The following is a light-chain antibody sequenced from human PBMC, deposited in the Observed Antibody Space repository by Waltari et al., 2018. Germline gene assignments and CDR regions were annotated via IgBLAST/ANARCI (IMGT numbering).Light chain of an antibody. CDR2: DVS. V-gene: IGLV2-23*02. Sequence: QSALTQPAAVSGSPGQSVTISCIGASSDIGRYDIVSWYQQHPGNAPKLVISDVSKRASGVCGRFSGTKSGDTASLTISGLQFEDEADYYCCSYAGNYVWVFGGGTRLTVL. CDR3: CSYAGNYVWV. J-gene: IGLJ3*02. CDR1: SSDIGRYDI.